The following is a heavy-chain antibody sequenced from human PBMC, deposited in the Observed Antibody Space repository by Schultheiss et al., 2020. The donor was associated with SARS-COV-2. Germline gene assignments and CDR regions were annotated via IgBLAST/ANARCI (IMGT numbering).Heavy chain of an antibody. CDR2: IYYSGST. Sequence: SETLSLTCAVSGGSMSNYYWSWIRQHPGKGLEWIGSIYYSGSTYYNPSLKSRVTISVDKSKNQFSLKLSSVTAADTAVYYCARNYCSGGSCYLDYWGQGTLVTVSS. V-gene: IGHV4-59*05. J-gene: IGHJ4*02. CDR1: GGSMSNYY. D-gene: IGHD2-15*01. CDR3: ARNYCSGGSCYLDY.